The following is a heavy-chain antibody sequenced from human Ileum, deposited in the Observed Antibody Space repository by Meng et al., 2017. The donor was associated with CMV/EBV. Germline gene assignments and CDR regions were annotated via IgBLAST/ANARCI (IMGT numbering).Heavy chain of an antibody. Sequence: QVRRQESGPGLVKPSQTLSPTCTVSGGSITSGNYYWSWIRQPPGRGLEWIGYIYYSGSPYYKPSLKSRVTISLDTSKNQFSLNLRSVTATDSAVYYCVRQVVAASFDYWGQGALVTVSS. CDR2: IYYSGSP. CDR1: GGSITSGNYY. D-gene: IGHD2-15*01. J-gene: IGHJ4*02. CDR3: VRQVVAASFDY. V-gene: IGHV4-30-4*08.